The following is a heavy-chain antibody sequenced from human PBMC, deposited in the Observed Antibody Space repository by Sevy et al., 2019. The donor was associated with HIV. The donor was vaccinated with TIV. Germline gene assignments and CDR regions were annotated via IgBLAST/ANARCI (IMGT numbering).Heavy chain of an antibody. J-gene: IGHJ6*02. CDR1: GYTFTSYD. CDR2: MNPNSGNT. V-gene: IGHV1-8*01. D-gene: IGHD2-2*01. CDR3: ARFVSTSYYYYSAMDV. Sequence: ASVKVSCKASGYTFTSYDINWVRQATGQGLEWMGWMNPNSGNTGYEQKFQGRVTMTRNTSISTAYMELSSLRSEDTAVYYCARFVSTSYYYYSAMDVWGQGTTVTVSS.